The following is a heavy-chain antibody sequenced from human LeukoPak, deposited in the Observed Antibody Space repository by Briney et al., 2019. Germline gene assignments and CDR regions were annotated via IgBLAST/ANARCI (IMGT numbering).Heavy chain of an antibody. Sequence: PSETLSLTCTVSGGSISSYYWSWIRQPPGKGLEWIGYIYYSGSTNYNPSLKSRVTISVDTSKNQFSLKLSSVTAADTAAYYCASLGIAAAGSYYYGMDVWGQGTTVTVSS. V-gene: IGHV4-59*08. D-gene: IGHD6-13*01. CDR2: IYYSGST. CDR1: GGSISSYY. CDR3: ASLGIAAAGSYYYGMDV. J-gene: IGHJ6*02.